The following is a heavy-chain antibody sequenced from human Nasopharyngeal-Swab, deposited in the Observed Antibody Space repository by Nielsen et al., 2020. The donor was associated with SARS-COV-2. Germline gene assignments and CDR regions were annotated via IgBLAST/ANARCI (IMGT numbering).Heavy chain of an antibody. D-gene: IGHD5-24*01. V-gene: IGHV3-23*01. CDR1: GFTFSTYT. CDR3: AKMATGPLDY. CDR2: ITGSGGST. J-gene: IGHJ4*02. Sequence: GESLKISCAASGFTFSTYTMTWVRQAPGKGLEWVSAITGSGGSTYYADSVKGRFTISRDNSKNTLYLQMNSLRAEDTAVYYCAKMATGPLDYWGQGTLVTVSS.